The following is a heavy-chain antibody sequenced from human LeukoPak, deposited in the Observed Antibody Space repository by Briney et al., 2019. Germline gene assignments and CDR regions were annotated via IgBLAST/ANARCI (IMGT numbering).Heavy chain of an antibody. CDR1: GFTFDDYA. D-gene: IGHD3-10*01. V-gene: IGHV3-9*01. Sequence: GGSLRLSCAASGFTFDDYAMHWVRQAPGKGLEWVSGISWNSGSIGYADSVKGRFTISRDNAKNSLYLQMNSLRAEDTALYYCAKGVRYYGSGSTLGYMDVWGKGTTVTISS. J-gene: IGHJ6*03. CDR2: ISWNSGSI. CDR3: AKGVRYYGSGSTLGYMDV.